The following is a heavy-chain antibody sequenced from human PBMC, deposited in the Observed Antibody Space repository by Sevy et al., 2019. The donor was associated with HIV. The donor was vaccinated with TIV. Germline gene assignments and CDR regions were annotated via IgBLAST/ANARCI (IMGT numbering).Heavy chain of an antibody. Sequence: GGSLRLSCAASGLTFNNAWMTWVRQAPGMGLEWVGRIKSKTDGGTTDYAAPVNSRFTISRDDSKNTLYLQMNSLKTEDTAVYYCTTKHGFWSGYYYFDYWGQGTLVTVSS. V-gene: IGHV3-15*01. CDR1: GLTFNNAW. CDR2: IKSKTDGGTT. D-gene: IGHD3-3*01. J-gene: IGHJ4*02. CDR3: TTKHGFWSGYYYFDY.